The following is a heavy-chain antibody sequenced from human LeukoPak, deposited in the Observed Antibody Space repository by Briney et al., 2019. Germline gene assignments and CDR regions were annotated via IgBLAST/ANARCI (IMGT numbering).Heavy chain of an antibody. CDR1: GFTVSSNY. Sequence: GGSLRLSCAASGFTVSSNYMSWVRQAPGKGLEWVSVIYSGGSTYYADSVKGRFTIPRDNSKNTLYLQMNSLRAEDTAVYYCASSPANDFWSGYGYYYYYMDVWGKGTTVTVSS. V-gene: IGHV3-66*01. D-gene: IGHD3-3*01. CDR2: IYSGGST. J-gene: IGHJ6*03. CDR3: ASSPANDFWSGYGYYYYYMDV.